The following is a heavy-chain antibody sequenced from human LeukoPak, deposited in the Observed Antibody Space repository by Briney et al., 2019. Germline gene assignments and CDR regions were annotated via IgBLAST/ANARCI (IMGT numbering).Heavy chain of an antibody. V-gene: IGHV3-7*03. CDR3: ARVQYSSGWLFDY. CDR2: IKQDGSEK. D-gene: IGHD6-19*01. Sequence: GGSLRLSCAASGFTFSSYWMSWVRQAPGKGLEWVANIKQDGSEKYYVASVKGRLTISRDNAKNSLYLQMNSLRAEDTAVYYCARVQYSSGWLFDYWGQGTLVTVSS. J-gene: IGHJ4*02. CDR1: GFTFSSYW.